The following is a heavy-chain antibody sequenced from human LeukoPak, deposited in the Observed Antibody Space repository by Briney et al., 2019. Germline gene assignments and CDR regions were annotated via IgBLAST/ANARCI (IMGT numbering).Heavy chain of an antibody. CDR1: GGSFSSSNYN. J-gene: IGHJ5*02. CDR3: ARRELYWYDP. CDR2: IYYSGST. D-gene: IGHD2-15*01. Sequence: SETLSLTCTVSGGSFSSSNYNWGWIRQPPGKGLEWIGSIYYSGSTYYNPSLKSRVTISVDTSKNHFSLKLSFVTAADTAVYYCARRELYWYDPWGQGTLVTVSS. V-gene: IGHV4-39*02.